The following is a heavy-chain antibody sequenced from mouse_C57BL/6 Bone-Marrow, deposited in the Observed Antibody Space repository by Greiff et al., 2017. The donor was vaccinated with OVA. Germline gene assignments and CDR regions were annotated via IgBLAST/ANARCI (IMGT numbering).Heavy chain of an antibody. CDR1: GYTFTSYW. CDR2: INPSSGYT. CDR3: AKAPHY. Sequence: VQLQQSGAELAKPGASVQLSCKASGYTFTSYWMHWVNQRPGQGLEWIGYINPSSGYTKFNQKFKDKATVTADKSSSTAYRPLSSQTYEDAAVYYCAKAPHYWGQGTLVTVSA. J-gene: IGHJ3*01. V-gene: IGHV1-7*01.